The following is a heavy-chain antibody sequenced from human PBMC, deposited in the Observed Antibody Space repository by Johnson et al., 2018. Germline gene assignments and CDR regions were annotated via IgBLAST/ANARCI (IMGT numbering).Heavy chain of an antibody. CDR1: GFTFSSYA. Sequence: EVQLLDSGGGLVEPGGSLRLSCAASGFTFSSYAMSWVRQAPGKGLEWVSAISDSGGSTYYADSVKGRVTISRDNSKNTLYLQMNSLRAEDTAVYYCARRSYDRSAYYYFDAFDIWGQGTMVTVSS. CDR2: ISDSGGST. V-gene: IGHV3-23*01. D-gene: IGHD3-22*01. J-gene: IGHJ3*02. CDR3: ARRSYDRSAYYYFDAFDI.